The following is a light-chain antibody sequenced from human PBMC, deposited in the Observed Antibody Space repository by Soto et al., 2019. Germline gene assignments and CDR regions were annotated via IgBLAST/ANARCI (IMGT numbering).Light chain of an antibody. V-gene: IGLV1-44*01. CDR3: AAWDDSLNGRV. Sequence: QLVLTQPPSASGTPGQRVTISCSGSSSNIGINTVNWYQQLPGTAPKLLIYSNNQRPSGVPDRFSGSKSGTSASLAISGLQSEDEADYFCAAWDDSLNGRVFGGGTKLTVL. CDR2: SNN. J-gene: IGLJ3*02. CDR1: SSNIGINT.